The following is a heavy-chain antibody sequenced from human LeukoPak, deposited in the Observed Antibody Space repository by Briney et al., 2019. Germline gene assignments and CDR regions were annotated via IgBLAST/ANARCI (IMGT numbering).Heavy chain of an antibody. CDR3: ARLRGFLEWLFHFDY. D-gene: IGHD3-3*01. V-gene: IGHV4-39*01. CDR1: GGSISSSSYY. J-gene: IGHJ4*02. Sequence: SETLSLTCTVSGGSISSSSYYWGWIRQPPGKGLEWIGSIYYSGSTYYNPSLKSRVTISVDTSKNQFSLKLSSVTAADTAVYYCARLRGFLEWLFHFDYWGQGTLVTVSS. CDR2: IYYSGST.